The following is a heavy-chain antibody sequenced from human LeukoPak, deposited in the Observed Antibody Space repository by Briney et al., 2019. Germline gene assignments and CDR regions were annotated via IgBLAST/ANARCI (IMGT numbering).Heavy chain of an antibody. CDR3: AKGADLDS. Sequence: GGSLRLSCAASGFTFSSYWMTWVRQAPGKGLEWVASIKPDGSEKFYVDSVKGRFTISRDNAKNSLYLQMNSLRAEDTAVYNCAKGADLDSWGQGTLVTVSS. V-gene: IGHV3-7*01. CDR2: IKPDGSEK. CDR1: GFTFSSYW. D-gene: IGHD3-16*01. J-gene: IGHJ4*02.